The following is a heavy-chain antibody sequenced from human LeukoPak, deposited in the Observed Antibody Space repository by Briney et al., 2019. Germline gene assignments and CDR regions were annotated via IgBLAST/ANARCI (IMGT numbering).Heavy chain of an antibody. J-gene: IGHJ5*01. CDR1: VGSVSRYY. Sequence: SETLSLTCSVYVGSVSRYYWNWIPESPREGLECSGENRHGGTSNYNPSLKGRVYISVDKSKNQVSLTLSSVTAADTAGYYCGRGGPFPGAYNSFDSWGQGTLVTVSS. CDR2: NRHGGTS. CDR3: GRGGPFPGAYNSFDS. D-gene: IGHD5-24*01. V-gene: IGHV4-34*01.